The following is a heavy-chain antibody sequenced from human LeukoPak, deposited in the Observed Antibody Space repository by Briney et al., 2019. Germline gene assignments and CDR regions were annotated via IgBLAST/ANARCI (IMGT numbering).Heavy chain of an antibody. CDR1: GGSISGYY. CDR3: AKTSYERAFDI. V-gene: IGHV4-4*07. D-gene: IGHD5-12*01. CDR2: IYSSGSI. Sequence: PSETLSLTCTVSGGSISGYYWNWIRQPAGKGLEFIGRIYSSGSINDNPSLKSRVTMSVDTSKNQFSLKLSSVTAADTAVYYCAKTSYERAFDIWGQGTMVTVSS. J-gene: IGHJ3*02.